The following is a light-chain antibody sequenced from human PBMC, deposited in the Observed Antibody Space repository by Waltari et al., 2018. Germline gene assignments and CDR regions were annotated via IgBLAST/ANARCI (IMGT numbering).Light chain of an antibody. V-gene: IGKV3-20*01. CDR1: QSVSRNY. CDR2: DTS. CDR3: QQYGSPPLT. Sequence: EIVLTQSPGTLSLSPGERATFSCRASQSVSRNYLSWYQQKRGQPPRLLIYDTSSRDTGIPARFSGRGSGTDFTLTISSLEPEDFAVYYCQQYGSPPLTFGGGTKVEIK. J-gene: IGKJ4*01.